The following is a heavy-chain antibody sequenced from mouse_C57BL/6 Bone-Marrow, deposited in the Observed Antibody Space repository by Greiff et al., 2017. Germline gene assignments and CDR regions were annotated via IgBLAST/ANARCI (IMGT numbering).Heavy chain of an antibody. CDR1: GYTFTSYG. V-gene: IGHV1-81*01. CDR3: ARWSPVLY. J-gene: IGHJ3*01. CDR2: IYPRSGNT. Sequence: QVQLQQSGAELARPGASVKLSCKASGYTFTSYGISWVKQRPGQGLEWIGEIYPRSGNTYYNEKFKGKATLTADKSSSTAYMELRSLTSEDSAVYFWARWSPVLYWGQGTLVTVSA.